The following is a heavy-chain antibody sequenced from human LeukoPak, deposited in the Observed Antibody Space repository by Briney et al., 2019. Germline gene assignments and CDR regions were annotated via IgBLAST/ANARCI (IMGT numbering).Heavy chain of an antibody. D-gene: IGHD6-13*01. CDR2: ISYDGSNK. CDR1: GVTFSSYA. V-gene: IGHV3-30-3*01. CDR3: ARDVGHSSSWYRRYYYGMDV. Sequence: GGSLRLSCAASGVTFSSYAMHWVRQAPGKGLEWVAVISYDGSNKYYADSVKGRFTISRDNSKNTLYLQMNSMRAEDTAVYYCARDVGHSSSWYRRYYYGMDVWGQGTTVTVSS. J-gene: IGHJ6*02.